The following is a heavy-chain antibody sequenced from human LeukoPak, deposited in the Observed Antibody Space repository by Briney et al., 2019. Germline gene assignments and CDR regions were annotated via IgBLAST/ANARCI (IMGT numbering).Heavy chain of an antibody. CDR2: IIPIFGTA. CDR1: GGTFSSYA. CDR3: ASGTGCSSTSCHGSASFDY. J-gene: IGHJ4*02. Sequence: EASVKVSCKASGGTFSSYAISWVRQAPGQGLEWMGGIIPIFGTANYAQKFQGRVTITADESTSTAYMELSSLRSEDTAVYYCASGTGCSSTSCHGSASFDYWGQGTLVTVSS. V-gene: IGHV1-69*13. D-gene: IGHD2-2*01.